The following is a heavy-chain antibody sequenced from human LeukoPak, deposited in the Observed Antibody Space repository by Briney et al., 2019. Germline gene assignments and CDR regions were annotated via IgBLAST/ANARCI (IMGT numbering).Heavy chain of an antibody. CDR3: ARTRWFGELLYHYGMDV. V-gene: IGHV4-30-4*01. Sequence: SETLSLTCTVSGGSISSGDYYWSWIRQPPGKGLEWIGYIYYSGSTYYNPSLKSRVTISVDTSKNQFSLKLSSVTAADTAVYYCARTRWFGELLYHYGMDVWGQGTTVTVFS. CDR2: IYYSGST. J-gene: IGHJ6*02. CDR1: GGSISSGDYY. D-gene: IGHD3-10*01.